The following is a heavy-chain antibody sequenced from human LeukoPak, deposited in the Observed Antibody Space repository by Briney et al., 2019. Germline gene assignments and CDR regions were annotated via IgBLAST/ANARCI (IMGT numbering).Heavy chain of an antibody. CDR1: GFTFSSYG. J-gene: IGHJ4*02. CDR3: ARGPPTSRSGAHFDY. CDR2: ISGSGGST. D-gene: IGHD5-12*01. Sequence: GGSLRLSCAASGFTFSSYGMSWVRQAPGKGLEWVSAISGSGGSTYYADSVKGRFTISRDNSKSTLFLQMNSLRLDDTAIYYCARGPPTSRSGAHFDYWGQGSLVTVSP. V-gene: IGHV3-23*01.